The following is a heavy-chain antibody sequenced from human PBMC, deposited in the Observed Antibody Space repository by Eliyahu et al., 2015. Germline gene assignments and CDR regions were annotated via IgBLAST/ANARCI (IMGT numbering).Heavy chain of an antibody. J-gene: IGHJ4*02. Sequence: QVQLVESGGGVVQPGRSLRLXCSAPXXGGXPXRGHGMAWVRQAPGEGLEWVAVISYDGRDKYYADSVKGRFTISRDNSKNTMFLQMNSLRAEDTGVYYCARSWGGSYYLYFLEDWGQGTLVTVSS. CDR1: XXGGXPXRGHG. CDR2: ISYDGRDK. V-gene: IGHV3-30*03. D-gene: IGHD1-26*01. CDR3: ARSWGGSYYLYFLED.